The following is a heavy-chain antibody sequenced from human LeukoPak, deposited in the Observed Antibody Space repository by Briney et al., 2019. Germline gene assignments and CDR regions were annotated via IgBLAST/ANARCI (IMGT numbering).Heavy chain of an antibody. Sequence: SGTLSLTCAVSGGSISSSNWWSWVRQPPGKGLEWIGEIYHSGSANYNPSLKSRVTISVDTSKNQFSLKLSSVTAADTAVYYCARDGGYYDSSGYFDYWGQGTLVTVSS. CDR2: IYHSGSA. V-gene: IGHV4-4*02. J-gene: IGHJ4*02. CDR3: ARDGGYYDSSGYFDY. CDR1: GGSISSSNW. D-gene: IGHD3-22*01.